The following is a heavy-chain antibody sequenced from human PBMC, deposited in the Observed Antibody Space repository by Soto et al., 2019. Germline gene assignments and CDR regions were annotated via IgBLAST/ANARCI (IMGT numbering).Heavy chain of an antibody. Sequence: QLQLQESGSGLVKPSQTLSLTCAVSGGSISSGGYSWSWIRQPPGKGLEWIGYIYHSGSTYYNPSIKIRVTISVDRSKNQFSLKLSSVTAADTAVYYCARGGDISEAGTSYYYGMDVWGQGTTVTVSS. D-gene: IGHD6-13*01. CDR3: ARGGDISEAGTSYYYGMDV. J-gene: IGHJ6*02. V-gene: IGHV4-30-2*01. CDR1: GGSISSGGYS. CDR2: IYHSGST.